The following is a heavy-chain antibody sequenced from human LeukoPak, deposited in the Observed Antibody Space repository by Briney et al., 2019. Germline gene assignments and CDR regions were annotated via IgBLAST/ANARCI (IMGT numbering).Heavy chain of an antibody. D-gene: IGHD4-23*01. CDR3: VRDRGYSTFDY. CDR2: ISSSSAYI. CDR1: GFTFSNYD. Sequence: GGSLRLSCAASGFTFSNYDMHWVRQAPGKGLEWVSAISSSSAYIYYADSVKGRFTISRDNAKNSLDLQMNSLRVDDTAVYYCVRDRGYSTFDYWGQGTLVTVSS. V-gene: IGHV3-21*03. J-gene: IGHJ4*02.